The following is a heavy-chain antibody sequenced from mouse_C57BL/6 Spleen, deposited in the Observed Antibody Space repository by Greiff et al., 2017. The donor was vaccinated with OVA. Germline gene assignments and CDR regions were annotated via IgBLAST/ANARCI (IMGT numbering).Heavy chain of an antibody. J-gene: IGHJ4*01. CDR1: GYAFTYYL. CDR3: ARSYGNYAMDY. D-gene: IGHD2-10*02. V-gene: IGHV1-54*01. CDR2: INPGSGGT. Sequence: QVQLKQSGAELVRPGTSVKVSCKASGYAFTYYLIEWVKQRPGQGLEWIGVINPGSGGTNYNEKFKGKATLTADKSSSTAYMQLSSLTSEDSAVYFCARSYGNYAMDYWGQGTSVTVSS.